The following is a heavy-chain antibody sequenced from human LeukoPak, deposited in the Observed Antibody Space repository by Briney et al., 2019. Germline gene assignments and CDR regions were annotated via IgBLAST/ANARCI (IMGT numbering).Heavy chain of an antibody. V-gene: IGHV5-51*01. CDR1: GYIFTSYW. CDR2: IYPGDSDT. J-gene: IGHJ4*02. D-gene: IGHD4-11*01. Sequence: GASLQISCQGSGYIFTSYWIGWVRQMPGKGLEWMGIIYPGDSDTRYSPSFQGQVTISADKSISTAYLQWSSLKASDTAMYYCARGSDYSPLDYWGQGTLVTVSS. CDR3: ARGSDYSPLDY.